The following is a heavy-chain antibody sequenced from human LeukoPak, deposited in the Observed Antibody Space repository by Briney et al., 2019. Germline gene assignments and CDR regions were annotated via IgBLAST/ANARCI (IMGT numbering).Heavy chain of an antibody. V-gene: IGHV1-3*01. D-gene: IGHD3-10*01. Sequence: ASVKVSCKASGYTFTSYAMHWVRQAPGQRLEWMGWINAGNGNTKYSQKFQGRVTMTRNTSISTAYMELSSLRSEDTAVYYCARSGRKVRGVMGYYFDYWGQGTLVTVSS. J-gene: IGHJ4*02. CDR2: INAGNGNT. CDR1: GYTFTSYA. CDR3: ARSGRKVRGVMGYYFDY.